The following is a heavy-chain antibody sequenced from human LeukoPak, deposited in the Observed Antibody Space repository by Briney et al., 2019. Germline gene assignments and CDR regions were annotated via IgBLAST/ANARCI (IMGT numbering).Heavy chain of an antibody. CDR2: ISAYNGNT. V-gene: IGHV1-18*01. J-gene: IGHJ6*02. CDR1: GYTFTSYG. Sequence: ASVKVSCKASGYTFTSYGISWVRQAPGQGLEWMGWISAYNGNTNYAQKLQGRVTMTTDTSTSTAYMELRSLRSDDTAVYYCARDHSSGWYYYYYGMDVRGQGTTVTVSS. CDR3: ARDHSSGWYYYYYGMDV. D-gene: IGHD6-19*01.